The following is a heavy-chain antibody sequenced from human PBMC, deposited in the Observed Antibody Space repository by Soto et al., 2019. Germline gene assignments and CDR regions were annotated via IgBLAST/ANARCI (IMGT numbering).Heavy chain of an antibody. CDR2: VNWNSDII. Sequence: EVQLVESGGGLVQPGRSLRDSCAASGFAFDEYGMHWVRQAPGKGLEWVSGVNWNSDIIGYSDSVKGRFTISRDNAKNSLYLQMNSLRAEDTALYYCAKDRGGEKDHSDGMDVWGLWTMVTVSS. CDR1: GFAFDEYG. CDR3: AKDRGGEKDHSDGMDV. D-gene: IGHD7-27*01. J-gene: IGHJ6*02. V-gene: IGHV3-9*01.